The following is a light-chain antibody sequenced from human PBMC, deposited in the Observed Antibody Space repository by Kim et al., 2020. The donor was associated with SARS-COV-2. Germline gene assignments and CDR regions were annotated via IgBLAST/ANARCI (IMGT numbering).Light chain of an antibody. CDR3: ETWDSNPWV. V-gene: IGLV4-60*03. J-gene: IGLJ3*02. Sequence: SSVTLTCTLRSGHSSDIIAWHQQQPGKAPRYLMKLEGSGSYNKGSGVPDRFSGSSSGADRYLTISNLQSEDEADYYCETWDSNPWVFGGGTQLTVL. CDR2: LEGSGSY. CDR1: SGHSSDI.